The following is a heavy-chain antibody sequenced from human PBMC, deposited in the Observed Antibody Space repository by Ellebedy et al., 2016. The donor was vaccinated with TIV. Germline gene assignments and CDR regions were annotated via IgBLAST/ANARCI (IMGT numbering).Heavy chain of an antibody. J-gene: IGHJ4*02. V-gene: IGHV4-59*01. CDR2: IYHSGTT. Sequence: MPSETLSLTCTVSGGSISPYYWSWIRQTPGKGLEWFGYIYHSGTTNYNPTLKSRVTISLDRSKNQFSLKLTSVTAADTAVYSCARDRRNFDYWGQGTLVTVSS. CDR3: ARDRRNFDY. CDR1: GGSISPYY.